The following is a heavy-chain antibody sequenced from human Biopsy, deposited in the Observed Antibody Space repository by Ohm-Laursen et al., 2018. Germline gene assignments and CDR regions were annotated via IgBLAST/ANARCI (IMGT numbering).Heavy chain of an antibody. CDR1: GDSVSSGSFY. D-gene: IGHD6-19*01. CDR3: ARGMRSSGWPSFDS. J-gene: IGHJ4*02. V-gene: IGHV4-61*01. CDR2: IYDRGSTA. Sequence: SDTLSLTCTVSGDSVSSGSFYWTWIRQPPGQGLEYIGYIYDRGSTANYNPSLESRVTMSVDMPKNQFSLKLSSVTAADTAIYYCARGMRSSGWPSFDSWGQGTLVTVSS.